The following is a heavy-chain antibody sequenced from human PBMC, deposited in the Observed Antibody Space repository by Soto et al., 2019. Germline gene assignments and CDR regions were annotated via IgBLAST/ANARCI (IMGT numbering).Heavy chain of an antibody. V-gene: IGHV3-7*03. Sequence: GGSLRLSCAASGFTFSSYWMSWVRQAPGKGLEWVANIKQDGSEKYYVDSVKGRFTISRDNAKNSLYLQMNSLRAEDTAVYYCARDRGYSYGYRYYYYGMDVWGQGTTVTVSS. CDR3: ARDRGYSYGYRYYYYGMDV. D-gene: IGHD5-18*01. CDR1: GFTFSSYW. J-gene: IGHJ6*02. CDR2: IKQDGSEK.